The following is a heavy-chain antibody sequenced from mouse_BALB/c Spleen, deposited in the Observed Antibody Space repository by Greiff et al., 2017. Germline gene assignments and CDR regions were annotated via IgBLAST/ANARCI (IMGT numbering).Heavy chain of an antibody. Sequence: ESGPGLVKPSQSLSLTCTVTGYSITSDYAWNWIRQFPGNKLEWMGYISYSGSTSYNPSLKSRISITRDTSKNQFFLQLNSVTTEDTATYYCARSPFLYYGSSYFDDWGQGTTLTVSS. CDR3: ARSPFLYYGSSYFDD. J-gene: IGHJ2*01. CDR1: GYSITSDYA. D-gene: IGHD1-1*01. CDR2: ISYSGST. V-gene: IGHV3-2*02.